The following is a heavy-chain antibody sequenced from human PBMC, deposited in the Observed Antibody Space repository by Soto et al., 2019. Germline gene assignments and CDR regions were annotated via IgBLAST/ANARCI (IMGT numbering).Heavy chain of an antibody. CDR2: INHSGST. J-gene: IGHJ3*02. Sequence: QVQLQQWGAGLLKPSETLSLTCAVYGGSFSGYYWSWIRQPPGKGLEWIGEINHSGSTNYNPSLKSRVTISVDTSTNQFSLKLSSVTAADTAVYYCARDVYGSGSYFDAFDIWGQGTMVTVSS. CDR1: GGSFSGYY. D-gene: IGHD3-10*01. V-gene: IGHV4-34*01. CDR3: ARDVYGSGSYFDAFDI.